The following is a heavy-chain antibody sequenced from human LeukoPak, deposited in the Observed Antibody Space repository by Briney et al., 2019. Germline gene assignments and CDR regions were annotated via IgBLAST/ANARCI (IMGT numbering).Heavy chain of an antibody. V-gene: IGHV3-7*01. J-gene: IGHJ4*02. D-gene: IGHD3-3*01. Sequence: GGSLRLSCAASRFTLSTYWMSWVRQATGKGLEWVAHIKQDGSQEYYVDSVKGRFTISRDSAKNSLYLQMNSLRAEDTAVYYYARGVPYDSWSGPHYSDYWGQGTLVTVSS. CDR1: RFTLSTYW. CDR3: ARGVPYDSWSGPHYSDY. CDR2: IKQDGSQE.